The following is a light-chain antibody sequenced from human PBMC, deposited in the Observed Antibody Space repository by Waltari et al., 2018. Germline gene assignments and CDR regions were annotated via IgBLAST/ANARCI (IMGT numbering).Light chain of an antibody. CDR1: SSDVGGYNY. J-gene: IGLJ3*02. CDR3: SSYTSSSTRV. Sequence: QSALTQPASVSGSPGQSITISCTGTSSDVGGYNYVSWYQQHPGKAPKLMIYEVSNRPSGVSNRCSGPKSGNTASRTISGLQAEDEADYYCSSYTSSSTRVFGGGTKLTVL. CDR2: EVS. V-gene: IGLV2-14*01.